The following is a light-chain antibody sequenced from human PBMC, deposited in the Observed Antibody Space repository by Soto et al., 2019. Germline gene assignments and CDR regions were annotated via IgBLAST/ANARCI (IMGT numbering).Light chain of an antibody. V-gene: IGLV6-57*01. CDR1: SGSIASNY. Sequence: NFMLTQPHSVSESPGKTVIISCTRSSGSIASNYVQWYQQRPGSSPTTVIYEDNQRPSGVPDRFSGSIDISSNSASLTISGLETEDESDNYCQSYEATNQLFGGGTKLTVL. J-gene: IGLJ3*02. CDR3: QSYEATNQL. CDR2: EDN.